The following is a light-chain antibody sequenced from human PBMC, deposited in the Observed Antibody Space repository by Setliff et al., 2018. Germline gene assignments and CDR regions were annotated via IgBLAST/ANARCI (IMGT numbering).Light chain of an antibody. J-gene: IGLJ1*01. V-gene: IGLV2-14*01. CDR2: DVS. CDR3: GSYTSINTLLYI. Sequence: QSALPQPASVSGSPGQSITISCTGTSGDVGGYDYVSWYQQHPGKAPKLMIYDVSNRPSGVSNRFSGSKSGNTASLTISGLQAEDEADYYCGSYTSINTLLYIFGTGTRSPS. CDR1: SGDVGGYDY.